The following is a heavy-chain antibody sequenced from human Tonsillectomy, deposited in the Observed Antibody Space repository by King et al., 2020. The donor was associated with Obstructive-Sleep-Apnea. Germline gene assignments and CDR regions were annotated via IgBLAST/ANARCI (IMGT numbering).Heavy chain of an antibody. V-gene: IGHV5-51*01. J-gene: IGHJ3*02. CDR3: ARSRGSGSYYNEDAFDI. CDR1: GYSFTSYW. CDR2: IYPGDSDT. D-gene: IGHD3-10*01. Sequence: VQLVESGAEVKKPGESLKISCKGSGYSFTSYWIGWVRQMPGKGLEWMGIIYPGDSDTRYSPSFQGQVTISADKSISTAYLQGSSLEASDTAMYYCARSRGSGSYYNEDAFDIWGQGTMVTVSS.